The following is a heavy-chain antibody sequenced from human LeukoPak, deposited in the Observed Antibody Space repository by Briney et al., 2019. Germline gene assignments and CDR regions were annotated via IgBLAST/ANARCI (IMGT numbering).Heavy chain of an antibody. CDR3: ARGDSGSYYFDY. CDR2: ISSSVSTI. Sequence: GGSLRLSCAASGFTFSSYEMNWVRQAPGRGLEWVSYISSSVSTIYYADSVKGRFTISRDNAKNSLYLQMNSLRAEDTAVYYCARGDSGSYYFDYWGQGTLVTVSS. CDR1: GFTFSSYE. D-gene: IGHD1-26*01. J-gene: IGHJ4*02. V-gene: IGHV3-48*03.